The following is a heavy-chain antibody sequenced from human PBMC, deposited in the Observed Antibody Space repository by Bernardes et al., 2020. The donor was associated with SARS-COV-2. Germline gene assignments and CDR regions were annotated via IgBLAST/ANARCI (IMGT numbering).Heavy chain of an antibody. CDR1: GFTFSSYA. V-gene: IGHV3-64*01. CDR3: ARARMVRGVIWTLGGMDV. D-gene: IGHD3-10*01. J-gene: IGHJ6*02. Sequence: GGSLRLSCAASGFTFSSYAMHWVRQAPGKGLEYVSAISSNGGSTYYANSVKGRFTISRDNSKNTLYLQMGSLRAEDMAVYYCARARMVRGVIWTLGGMDVWGQGTTVTVSS. CDR2: ISSNGGST.